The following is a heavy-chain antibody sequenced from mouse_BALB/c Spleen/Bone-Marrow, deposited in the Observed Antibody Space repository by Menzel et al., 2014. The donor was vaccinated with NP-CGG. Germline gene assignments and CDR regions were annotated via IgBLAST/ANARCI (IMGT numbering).Heavy chain of an antibody. CDR3: AREKVYYGISWFAY. J-gene: IGHJ3*01. Sequence: QVQLQQPGTEVVRPGASVKLSCKASGYSFTTYWMNWVKQRPGQGLEWIGMIHPSDSETRLNQKFKDKATLTVDKSSSTAYMQLNSPTSEDSAVYYCAREKVYYGISWFAYWGQGTLVTVSA. CDR2: IHPSDSET. D-gene: IGHD2-1*01. CDR1: GYSFTTYW. V-gene: IGHV1-61*01.